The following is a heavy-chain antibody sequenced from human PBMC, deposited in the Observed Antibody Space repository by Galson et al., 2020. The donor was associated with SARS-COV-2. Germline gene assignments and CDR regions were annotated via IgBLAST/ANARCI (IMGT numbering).Heavy chain of an antibody. V-gene: IGHV3-30*18. Sequence: RGSLRLSCAASGFTFNNYGMNWVRQAPGKGLEWVAIVSYDGNYKYYGDSVKGRFTISRDNSKNTQYLQMNALRVEDTAVYYCAKDMGWVQLVGSSYQYYHTMDVWGQGTTVTVSS. CDR1: GFTFNNYG. CDR3: AKDMGWVQLVGSSYQYYHTMDV. CDR2: VSYDGNYK. J-gene: IGHJ6*02. D-gene: IGHD1-1*01.